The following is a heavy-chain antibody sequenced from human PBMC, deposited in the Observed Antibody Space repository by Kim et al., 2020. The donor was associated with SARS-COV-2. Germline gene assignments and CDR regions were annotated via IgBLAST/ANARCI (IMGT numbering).Heavy chain of an antibody. D-gene: IGHD3-10*01. V-gene: IGHV1-58*01. J-gene: IGHJ6*02. CDR3: AAGFYGYYYGMDA. Sequence: YAQKFQERVTITRDMSTSTAYMELSSLRSEDTAVYYCAAGFYGYYYGMDAWGQGTTVTVSS.